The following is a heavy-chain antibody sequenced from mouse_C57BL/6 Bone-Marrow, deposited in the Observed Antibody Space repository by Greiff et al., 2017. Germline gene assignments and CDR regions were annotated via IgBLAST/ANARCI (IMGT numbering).Heavy chain of an antibody. CDR3: TGSLIYYGTNY. J-gene: IGHJ2*01. V-gene: IGHV14-2*01. CDR2: IDPEDGET. CDR1: GFNFKDYY. D-gene: IGHD1-1*01. Sequence: EVQVVESGAELVKPGASVTLSCTASGFNFKDYYIHWVKQRTEQGLEWIGRIDPEDGETKYAPKFQDKATITADTSSNPAYLQLSSLPSEDTAVYYCTGSLIYYGTNYWGQGTTLTVSS.